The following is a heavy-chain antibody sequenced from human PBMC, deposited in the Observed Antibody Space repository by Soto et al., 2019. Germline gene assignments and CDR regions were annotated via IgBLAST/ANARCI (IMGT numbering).Heavy chain of an antibody. D-gene: IGHD6-19*01. CDR1: GGSVSSGRYY. Sequence: SETLSLTCTVSGGSVSSGRYYWSWIRQPPGKGLEWIGHIDYSGSTNYNPSLKSRVTISVDTSKNQSSLKLSSVTAADTAVYYCARAGAVADPFDYWGQGTLVTVS. CDR3: ARAGAVADPFDY. J-gene: IGHJ4*02. CDR2: IDYSGST. V-gene: IGHV4-61*01.